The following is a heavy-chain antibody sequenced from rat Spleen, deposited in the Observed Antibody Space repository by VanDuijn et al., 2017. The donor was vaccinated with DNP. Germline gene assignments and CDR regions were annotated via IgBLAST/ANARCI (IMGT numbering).Heavy chain of an antibody. V-gene: IGHV4-2*01. Sequence: EVKLVESGGGLVQPGNSLKLSCAASGFNFNDYWMGWVRQAPGKGLEWIGEINKESGTIIYSPSLKDKFTISRDNAQNTLYLQMNKLGSEDTAIYHCARGPNYGGYADYFDYWGQGVMVTVSS. D-gene: IGHD1-11*01. CDR1: GFNFNDYW. CDR3: ARGPNYGGYADYFDY. J-gene: IGHJ2*01. CDR2: INKESGTI.